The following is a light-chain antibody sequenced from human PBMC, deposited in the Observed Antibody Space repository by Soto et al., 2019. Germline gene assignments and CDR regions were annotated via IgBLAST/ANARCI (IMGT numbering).Light chain of an antibody. J-gene: IGKJ1*01. CDR1: QTVRSNY. CDR2: ETS. CDR3: QQSGSSPRT. V-gene: IGKV3-20*01. Sequence: IVLTQSPGTLSLSPGERATLSCRASQTVRSNYLAWYQQKPGQAPTLLIYETSRRTTDIQDRFSGSGSGTDFTLTINRLAPADFAVNFCQQSGSSPRTFGQGSKVEVK.